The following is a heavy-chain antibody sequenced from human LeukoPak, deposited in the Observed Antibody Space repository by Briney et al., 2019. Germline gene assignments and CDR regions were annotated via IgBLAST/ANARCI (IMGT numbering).Heavy chain of an antibody. D-gene: IGHD2-15*01. CDR3: ARGESGLGYCSGGSCPGSFDI. CDR2: IYHDGST. J-gene: IGHJ3*02. Sequence: SETLSLTCAVSGGSISSNNWWFWVRQSPEKGLEWIGEIYHDGSTNYNPSLKSRVTISMDKSKNQLSLKLNFVTAADTAVYYCARGESGLGYCSGGSCPGSFDIWGQGTMVTVSS. CDR1: GGSISSNNW. V-gene: IGHV4-4*02.